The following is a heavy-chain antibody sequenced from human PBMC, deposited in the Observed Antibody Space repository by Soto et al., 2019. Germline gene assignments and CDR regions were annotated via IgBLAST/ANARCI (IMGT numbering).Heavy chain of an antibody. J-gene: IGHJ4*02. CDR2: ISGSGDIT. D-gene: IGHD3-16*02. V-gene: IGHV3-23*01. CDR1: GFTFSNYA. CDR3: AKIGGWGTYRYRYFDY. Sequence: PGGSLRLSCAASGFTFSNYAMSWVRQAPGKGLEWVSAISGSGDITYYADSVKGRFTISRDNSKNTLYLQMSSLRAEDTAVYYCAKIGGWGTYRYRYFDYWGLGTLVTVSS.